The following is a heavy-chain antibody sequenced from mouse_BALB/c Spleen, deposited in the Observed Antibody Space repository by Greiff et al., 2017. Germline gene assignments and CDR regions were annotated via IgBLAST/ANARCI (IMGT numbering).Heavy chain of an antibody. V-gene: IGHV5-4*02. Sequence: DVKLVESGGGLVKPGGSLKLSCAASGFTFSDYYMYWVRQTPEKRLEWVATISDGGSYTYYPDSVKGRFTISRDNAKNNLYLQMSSLKSEDTAMYYCARDWGAYWGQGTLVTVSA. J-gene: IGHJ3*01. CDR2: ISDGGSYT. CDR1: GFTFSDYY. CDR3: ARDWGAY.